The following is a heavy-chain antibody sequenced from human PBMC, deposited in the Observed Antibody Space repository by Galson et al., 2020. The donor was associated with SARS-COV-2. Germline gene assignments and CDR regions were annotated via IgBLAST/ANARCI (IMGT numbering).Heavy chain of an antibody. Sequence: GESLKISCKASRYTFTDYYVHWVRQAPGQGLEWMGWINPKSGDTNYAQKFQGRVTMTRDTAISAAYMELRRLRSDDTAVFYCARVGYYFDSSGPYDYWGQGTLVTVSS. CDR1: RYTFTDYY. CDR3: ARVGYYFDSSGPYDY. V-gene: IGHV1-2*02. CDR2: INPKSGDT. D-gene: IGHD3-22*01. J-gene: IGHJ4*02.